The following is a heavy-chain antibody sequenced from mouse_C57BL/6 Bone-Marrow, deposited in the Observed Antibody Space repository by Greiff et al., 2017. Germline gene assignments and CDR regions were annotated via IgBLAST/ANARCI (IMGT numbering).Heavy chain of an antibody. V-gene: IGHV1-42*01. CDR2: INPSTGGT. Sequence: VQLQQSGPELVKPGASVKISCKASGYSFTGYYMNWVKQSPEKSLEWIGEINPSTGGTTYNQKFKAKATLTVDKSSSTANMQLKSLTSEDSAVYYFSRVVFENYYGSIMYFDVWGTGTTVTGSS. CDR1: GYSFTGYY. CDR3: SRVVFENYYGSIMYFDV. J-gene: IGHJ1*03. D-gene: IGHD1-1*01.